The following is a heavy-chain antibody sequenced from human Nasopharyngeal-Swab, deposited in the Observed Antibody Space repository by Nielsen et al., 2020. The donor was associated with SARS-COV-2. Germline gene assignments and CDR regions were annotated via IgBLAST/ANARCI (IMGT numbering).Heavy chain of an antibody. D-gene: IGHD6-13*01. CDR1: GYTFTDYY. Sequence: ASVKVSCKASGYTFTDYYMHWVRQAPGQRLEWMGRINTNSGDTDYTQKFQGRVTVTRDTSINTVYMELSSLRSDDTAVYYCARDDGDVPGITGSGPPGGYWGQGTLVTVSS. V-gene: IGHV1-2*06. J-gene: IGHJ4*02. CDR2: INTNSGDT. CDR3: ARDDGDVPGITGSGPPGGY.